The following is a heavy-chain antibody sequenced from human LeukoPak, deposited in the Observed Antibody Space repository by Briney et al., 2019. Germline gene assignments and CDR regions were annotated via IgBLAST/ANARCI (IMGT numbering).Heavy chain of an antibody. J-gene: IGHJ4*02. Sequence: GGSLRLSCAASGFTFSSYSMNWVRQAPGKGLEWVSSISSSSSYLYYADSVKGRFTISRDNAKNSLYLQMNSLRAEDTAVYYCARVADRRPFDYWGQGTLVTVSS. CDR3: ARVADRRPFDY. CDR1: GFTFSSYS. V-gene: IGHV3-21*01. CDR2: ISSSSSYL.